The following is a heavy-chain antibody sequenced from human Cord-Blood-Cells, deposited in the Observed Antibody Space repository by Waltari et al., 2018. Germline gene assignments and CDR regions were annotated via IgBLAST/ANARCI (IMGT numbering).Heavy chain of an antibody. CDR3: ARVVTAINWFDP. D-gene: IGHD2-21*02. Sequence: QVQLVQSGAEVKKPWASVKGSCQASGYTFTRYYMTWLRQAPGQGLEWMGWINPNRGGTNYAQKFQGRVTMTRDTSISTAYMELSRLRSDDTAVYYCARVVTAINWFDPWGQGTLVTVSS. J-gene: IGHJ5*02. CDR1: GYTFTRYY. V-gene: IGHV1-2*02. CDR2: INPNRGGT.